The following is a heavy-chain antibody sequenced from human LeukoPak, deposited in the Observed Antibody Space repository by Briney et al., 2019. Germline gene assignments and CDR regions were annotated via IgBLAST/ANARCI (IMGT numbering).Heavy chain of an antibody. J-gene: IGHJ4*02. D-gene: IGHD3-9*01. CDR2: INHSGST. V-gene: IGHV4-34*01. CDR3: ARGTPPGYFEDY. Sequence: SETLSLTCAVYGGSFSGYYWSWIRQPPGKGLEWIGEINHSGSTNYNPSLKSRVTISVDTSKNQFSPKLNSVTAADTAVYYCARGTPPGYFEDYWGQGTLVTVSS. CDR1: GGSFSGYY.